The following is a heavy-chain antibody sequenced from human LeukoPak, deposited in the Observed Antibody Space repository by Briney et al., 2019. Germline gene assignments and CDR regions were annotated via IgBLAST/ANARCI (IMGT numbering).Heavy chain of an antibody. D-gene: IGHD3-10*01. CDR1: GGTFSSYA. CDR2: IIPIFGTA. CDR3: ARGQYYYGSGSGYYYGTDV. Sequence: SVKVSCKASGGTFSSYAISWVRQAPGQGLEWMGGIIPIFGTANYAQKFQGRVTITADESTSTAYMELSSLRSEDTAVYYCARGQYYYGSGSGYYYGTDVWGKGTTVAVSS. J-gene: IGHJ6*04. V-gene: IGHV1-69*13.